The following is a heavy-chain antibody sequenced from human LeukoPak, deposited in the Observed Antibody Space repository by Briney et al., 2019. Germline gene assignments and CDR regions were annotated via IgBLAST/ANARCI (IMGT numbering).Heavy chain of an antibody. CDR3: ATTTYYYDSSGYYQYYFDY. J-gene: IGHJ4*02. D-gene: IGHD3-22*01. V-gene: IGHV1-46*01. CDR2: INPSGGST. CDR1: GYTFTSYY. Sequence: ASVKVSCKASGYTFTSYYVHWVRQAPGQGLEWMGIINPSGGSTSYAQKFQGRVTMTRDTSTSTVYMELSSLRSEDTAVYYCATTTYYYDSSGYYQYYFDYWGQGTLVTVSS.